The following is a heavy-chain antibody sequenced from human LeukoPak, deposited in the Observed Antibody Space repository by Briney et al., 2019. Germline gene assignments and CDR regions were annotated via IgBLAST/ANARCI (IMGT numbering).Heavy chain of an antibody. V-gene: IGHV3-23*01. CDR2: ISSSGDST. Sequence: GGPLRLSCAASGFTFSSYAMSWVRQAPGKGLECVSGISSSGDSTYYADSVKGRFTISRDNSKSTLYLQMNSLRADDTALYYCAKGRGATGSPSRTFQYWGQGTLVTVSS. CDR3: AKGRGATGSPSRTFQY. CDR1: GFTFSSYA. D-gene: IGHD6-6*01. J-gene: IGHJ4*02.